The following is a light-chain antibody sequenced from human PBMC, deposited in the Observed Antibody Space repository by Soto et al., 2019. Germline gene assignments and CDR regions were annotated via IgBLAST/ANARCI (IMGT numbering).Light chain of an antibody. Sequence: IVMKQSPATLSVSQGERATLSCRASESVSSDLAWYQQKPGQALRLFIYGASTRATGIPARFSGSGSGTEFTLTISSLQSEDYAVYYCHQYNNWPPWTFGQGTNVDI. CDR3: HQYNNWPPWT. CDR1: ESVSSD. J-gene: IGKJ1*01. V-gene: IGKV3-15*01. CDR2: GAS.